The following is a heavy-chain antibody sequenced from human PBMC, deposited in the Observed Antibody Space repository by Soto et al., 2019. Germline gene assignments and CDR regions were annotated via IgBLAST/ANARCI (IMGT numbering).Heavy chain of an antibody. D-gene: IGHD1-20*01. Sequence: PSETLSLSCAVSGGSISSSNWWSWDRQPPGKGLGWIGEIYHTGSTNCNPSLKSRVTISVGKSKNQFSLKLSSVTAADTAVGYCARGRITGSNWGPGVFDYWGQGTLVTVS. CDR2: IYHTGST. J-gene: IGHJ4*02. CDR3: ARGRITGSNWGPGVFDY. CDR1: GGSISSSNW. V-gene: IGHV4-4*02.